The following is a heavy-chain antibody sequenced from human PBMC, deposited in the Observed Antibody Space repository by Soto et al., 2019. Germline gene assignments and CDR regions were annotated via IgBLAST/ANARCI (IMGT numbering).Heavy chain of an antibody. CDR1: GGSINYNSYH. J-gene: IGHJ4*02. CDR3: ARLVVVAPVANV. V-gene: IGHV4-39*02. CDR2: IFYTGTT. Sequence: SESLSLTCSVSGGSINYNSYHWGWIRQPPGQGLEWIGSIFYTGTTFYNPSLESRVTMSVDTSKNSFSLHLTSVTAADTAVYFCARLVVVAPVANVWGQGTLVTVSS. D-gene: IGHD2-2*01.